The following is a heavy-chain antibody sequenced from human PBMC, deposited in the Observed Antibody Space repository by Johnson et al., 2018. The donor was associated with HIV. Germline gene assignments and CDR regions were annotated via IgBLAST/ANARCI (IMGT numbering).Heavy chain of an antibody. V-gene: IGHV3-30*14. Sequence: LVESGGGVVQPGRSLRLSCAASGFTFSNSAMHWVRPAPDKGLEWVAVISYDGSTRYYADSVVGRSTISRDNSKNTLYLQMNSLRGEDTAVYYCARWGNLGVFDIWGQWTMVIVSS. D-gene: IGHD4-23*01. J-gene: IGHJ3*02. CDR3: ARWGNLGVFDI. CDR2: ISYDGSTR. CDR1: GFTFSNSA.